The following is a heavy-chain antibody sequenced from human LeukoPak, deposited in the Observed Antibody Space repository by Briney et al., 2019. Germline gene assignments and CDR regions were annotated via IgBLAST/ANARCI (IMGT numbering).Heavy chain of an antibody. D-gene: IGHD3-3*01. Sequence: SETLSLTCTVSGGSISTSSYYWGWIRQPPGQGLEWIVSIYYTATTYYNPSLKSRVAISLDTSKKQFSLKLSSVTAADTAVYYCARDGVVTMELDYWGQGTLVTVSS. CDR3: ARDGVVTMELDY. J-gene: IGHJ4*02. CDR2: IYYTATT. V-gene: IGHV4-39*07. CDR1: GGSISTSSYY.